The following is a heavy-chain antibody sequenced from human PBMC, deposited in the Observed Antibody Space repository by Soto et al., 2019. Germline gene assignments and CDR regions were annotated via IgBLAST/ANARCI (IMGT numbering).Heavy chain of an antibody. Sequence: QVQLVESGGGVVQPGRSLRLSCAASGFTFSSYAMHWVRQAPGKGLEWVAVISYDGSNKYYADSVKGRFTISRDNSKNTLYLQMNSLRAEDTAVYYCARDRHYYGSSGCLDYWGQGTLVTVSS. V-gene: IGHV3-30-3*01. J-gene: IGHJ4*02. CDR2: ISYDGSNK. CDR1: GFTFSSYA. CDR3: ARDRHYYGSSGCLDY. D-gene: IGHD3-22*01.